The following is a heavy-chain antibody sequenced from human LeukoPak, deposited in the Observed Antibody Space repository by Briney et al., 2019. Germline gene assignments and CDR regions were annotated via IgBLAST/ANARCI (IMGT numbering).Heavy chain of an antibody. D-gene: IGHD3-10*01. CDR3: ANRPPPSSVWFGELLSHYYYGMDV. CDR2: IYSGGST. Sequence: PGGSLSLSCAASGFTARGNYMSWVRRAPGKGLGRVSVIYSGGSTYAADSVTGRFTISRDTSKNTLYLQMNGLRAVDMAVYYCANRPPPSSVWFGELLSHYYYGMDVWGQGTTVTVSS. V-gene: IGHV3-53*01. CDR1: GFTARGNY. J-gene: IGHJ6*02.